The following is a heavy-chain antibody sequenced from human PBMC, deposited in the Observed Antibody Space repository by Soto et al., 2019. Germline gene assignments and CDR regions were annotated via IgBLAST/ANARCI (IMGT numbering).Heavy chain of an antibody. J-gene: IGHJ4*02. D-gene: IGHD1-7*01. CDR3: ATMGTPATGLYYFDT. V-gene: IGHV4-30-4*01. CDR1: GGSISSGDYY. Sequence: TSETLSLTCTVSGGSISSGDYYWSWIRQPPGKGLEWIGFMSYSGSTSYNASLKSRVTISVDTSKSQFSLNLSFVTAADTAVYYCATMGTPATGLYYFDTWGQGTLVTVSS. CDR2: MSYSGST.